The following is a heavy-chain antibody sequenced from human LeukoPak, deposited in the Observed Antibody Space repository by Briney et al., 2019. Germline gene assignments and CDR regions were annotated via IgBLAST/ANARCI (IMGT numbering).Heavy chain of an antibody. V-gene: IGHV4-59*05. CDR1: GGSISSYY. CDR2: VYYSGSI. Sequence: SETLSLTCTVSGGSISSYYWSWIRQPPGKGLEWIGSVYYSGSISYNPSLNSRVTISVDTSKSQFSLNLTSVTAADTAVYYCARLGSAVVRGVIIKYWGQGTLVTVSS. D-gene: IGHD3-10*01. CDR3: ARLGSAVVRGVIIKY. J-gene: IGHJ4*02.